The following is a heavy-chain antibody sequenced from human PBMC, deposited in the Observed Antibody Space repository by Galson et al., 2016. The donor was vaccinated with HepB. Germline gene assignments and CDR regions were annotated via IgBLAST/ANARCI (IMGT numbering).Heavy chain of an antibody. CDR2: IYTGGST. J-gene: IGHJ4*02. Sequence: SLRLSCAASGFSVSSNFVSWVRQSPGKGLEWVSVIYTGGSTYYADSVKGRFTISRADANNSVYLEMSSLRAEDTAVYFCARSRRERDSYGFAYWGQGTQVAVSS. CDR3: ARSRRERDSYGFAY. D-gene: IGHD5-18*01. V-gene: IGHV3-53*01. CDR1: GFSVSSNF.